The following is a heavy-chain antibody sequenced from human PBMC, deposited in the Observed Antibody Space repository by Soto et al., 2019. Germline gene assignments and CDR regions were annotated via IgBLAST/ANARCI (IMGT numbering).Heavy chain of an antibody. D-gene: IGHD2-15*01. CDR1: GGSISSGDYY. V-gene: IGHV4-30-4*02. CDR3: ARGRASLGYCSGGSCYDYYYGMDV. Sequence: PSDTLSLTCTVSGGSISSGDYYWSWIRQPPGKGLEWIGYIYYSGSTYYNPSLKSRVTISVDTSKNQFSLKLSSVTAADTAVYYCARGRASLGYCSGGSCYDYYYGMDVWGQGTTVTVSS. CDR2: IYYSGST. J-gene: IGHJ6*02.